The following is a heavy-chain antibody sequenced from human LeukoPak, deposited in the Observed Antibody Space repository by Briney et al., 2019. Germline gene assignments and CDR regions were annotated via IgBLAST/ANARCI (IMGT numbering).Heavy chain of an antibody. D-gene: IGHD4-23*01. CDR3: ARDPHQATVVTPVWYYYYMDV. CDR1: GCTFSSYA. Sequence: PGRSLRLSCAASGCTFSSYAMHWIRQAPGKGLEWVAVISYDGSNKYYADSVKGRFTISRDNSKNTLYLQMNSLRAEDTAVYYCARDPHQATVVTPVWYYYYMDVWGKGTTVTVSS. J-gene: IGHJ6*03. V-gene: IGHV3-30-3*01. CDR2: ISYDGSNK.